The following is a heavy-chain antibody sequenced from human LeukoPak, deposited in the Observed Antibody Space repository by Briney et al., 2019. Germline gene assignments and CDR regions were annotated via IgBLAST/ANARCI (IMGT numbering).Heavy chain of an antibody. J-gene: IGHJ4*02. CDR3: VRDRGTYRPIDY. D-gene: IGHD1-26*01. CDR2: ISSSSSYI. V-gene: IGHV3-21*04. Sequence: GGSLRLSCAASGFTFSSYSMNWVRQAPGKGLEWVSSISSSSSYIYYADSVKGRFTISRYNDKNSLYLQMNSLRAEDTAIYYCVRDRGTYRPIDYWGQGTLVTVSS. CDR1: GFTFSSYS.